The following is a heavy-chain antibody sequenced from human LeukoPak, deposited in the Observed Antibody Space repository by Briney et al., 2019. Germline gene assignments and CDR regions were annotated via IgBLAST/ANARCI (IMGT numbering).Heavy chain of an antibody. CDR1: GFTFNTYW. CDR3: AKEGGVPAGSFDY. V-gene: IGHV3-30*02. Sequence: PGGSLRLSCAASGFTFNTYWMHWVRQAPGKGLEWVAFIRYDGSNKYYADSVKGRFTISRDNSKNTLYLQMNSLRAEDTAVYYCAKEGGVPAGSFDYWGQGTLVTVSS. D-gene: IGHD3-16*01. J-gene: IGHJ4*02. CDR2: IRYDGSNK.